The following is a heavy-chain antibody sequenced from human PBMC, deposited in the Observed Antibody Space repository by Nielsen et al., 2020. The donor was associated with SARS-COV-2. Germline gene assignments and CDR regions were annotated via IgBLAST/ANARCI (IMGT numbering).Heavy chain of an antibody. Sequence: GESLKISCAASGFTFSSYAMHWVRQAPGKGLEWVAVISYDGSNKYYADSAKGRFTISRDNSKNTLYLQMNSLRAEDTAVYYCARDVITGTSGFDYWGQGTLVTVSS. CDR1: GFTFSSYA. J-gene: IGHJ4*02. V-gene: IGHV3-30-3*01. D-gene: IGHD1-20*01. CDR3: ARDVITGTSGFDY. CDR2: ISYDGSNK.